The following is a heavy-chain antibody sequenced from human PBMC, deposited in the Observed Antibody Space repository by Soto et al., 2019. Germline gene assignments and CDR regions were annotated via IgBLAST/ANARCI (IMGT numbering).Heavy chain of an antibody. J-gene: IGHJ5*02. CDR1: GYTFTSYA. V-gene: IGHV1-3*01. CDR3: ARDPQYGSGSYYSWIWFDP. Sequence: ASVKVSCKASGYTFTSYAMHWVRQAPGQRLEWMGWINAGNGNTKYSQKFQGRVTITRDTSASTAYMELSSLRSEDTAVYYCARDPQYGSGSYYSWIWFDPWGQGTLVTVSS. CDR2: INAGNGNT. D-gene: IGHD3-10*01.